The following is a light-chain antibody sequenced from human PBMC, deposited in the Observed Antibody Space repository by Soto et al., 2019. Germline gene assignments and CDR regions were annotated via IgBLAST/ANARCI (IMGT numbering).Light chain of an antibody. CDR1: SSDVGAYDR. CDR2: EVS. CDR3: SSYVDNTNFLWV. J-gene: IGLJ3*02. Sequence: QSALTQPPSASGSPGQSVAISCTGTSSDVGAYDRVAWYQQHPGKAPKLIIYEVSKRPSGVPDRFSGSKSGTTASLTVSGLQAEDEAKYYCSSYVDNTNFLWVFGGGTKLTVL. V-gene: IGLV2-8*01.